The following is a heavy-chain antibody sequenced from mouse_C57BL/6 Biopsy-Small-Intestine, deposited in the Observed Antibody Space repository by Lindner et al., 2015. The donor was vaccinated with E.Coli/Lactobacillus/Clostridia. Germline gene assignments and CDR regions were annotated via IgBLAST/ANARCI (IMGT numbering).Heavy chain of an antibody. V-gene: IGHV1-81*01. CDR2: IIPIFDTA. J-gene: IGHJ1*01. Sequence: SAKVSCKASGGTFNSYAISWVRQAPGQGLEWMGGIIPIFDTANYAQKFQGRVTITADESTSTAYMELSSLRSEDTAVYYCARGGRCSGGSCRQNYYFYGMDVWGQGTTVTVSS. CDR1: GGTFNSYA. CDR3: ARGGRCSGGSCRQNYYFYGMDV. D-gene: IGHD1-1*02.